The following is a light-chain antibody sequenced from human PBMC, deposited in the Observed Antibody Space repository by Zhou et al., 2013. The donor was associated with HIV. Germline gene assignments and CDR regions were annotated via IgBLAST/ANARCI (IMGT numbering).Light chain of an antibody. CDR3: QQYETSPWT. J-gene: IGKJ1*01. CDR1: QSISSN. Sequence: EIVLTQSPGTLSLSPGERATLSCWASQSISSNLAWYQQKPGQAPRLLVFDASNRATGIPAKFSGSGSGTDFALTISRLESEDFGVFYCQQYETSPWTFGQGTTVEIK. V-gene: IGKV3-20*01. CDR2: DAS.